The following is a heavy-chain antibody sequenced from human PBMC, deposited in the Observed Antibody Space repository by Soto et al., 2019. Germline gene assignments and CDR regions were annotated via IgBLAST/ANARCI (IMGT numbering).Heavy chain of an antibody. CDR2: IYHSGST. Sequence: QVQLQESGPGLVKPSETLSLTCAVSGYSISSGYYWGWIRQPPGKGLEWIGSIYHSGSTYYNPSLKSRVTISVDTSKNQFSLKLSSVTAADTAVYYCARDPPYYFDYWGQGTLVTVSS. V-gene: IGHV4-38-2*02. J-gene: IGHJ4*02. CDR3: ARDPPYYFDY. CDR1: GYSISSGYY.